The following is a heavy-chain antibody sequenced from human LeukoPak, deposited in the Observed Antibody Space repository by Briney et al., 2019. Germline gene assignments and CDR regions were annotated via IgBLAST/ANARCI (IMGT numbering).Heavy chain of an antibody. CDR1: GVSISSSSYY. J-gene: IGHJ4*02. Sequence: KPSETLSLTCTVSGVSISSSSYYWGWIRQPPGKGLEWIGSIYYSGSTYYNPSLKSRVTISVDTSKNQFSLKLSSVTAADTAVYYCARRSYGDYVSYFDYWGQGTLVTVSS. D-gene: IGHD4-17*01. CDR2: IYYSGST. V-gene: IGHV4-39*01. CDR3: ARRSYGDYVSYFDY.